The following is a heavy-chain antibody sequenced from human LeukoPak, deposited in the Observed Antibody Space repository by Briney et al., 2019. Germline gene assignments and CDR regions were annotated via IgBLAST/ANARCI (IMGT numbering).Heavy chain of an antibody. J-gene: IGHJ4*02. D-gene: IGHD6-13*01. V-gene: IGHV3-53*01. Sequence: GGSLRLSCAASGFTVSSNYMSWVRQAPGKGLEWVSVIYSGGSTYYADSVKGRFTISRDNSKNTLYLQMNSLRAEDTAVYYCARGLGGSSLDDYLGQGTLVTVSS. CDR1: GFTVSSNY. CDR3: ARGLGGSSLDDY. CDR2: IYSGGST.